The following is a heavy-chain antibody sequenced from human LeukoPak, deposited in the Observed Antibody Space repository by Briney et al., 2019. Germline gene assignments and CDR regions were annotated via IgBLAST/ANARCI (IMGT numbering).Heavy chain of an antibody. D-gene: IGHD3-22*01. CDR2: IYSDGSA. CDR1: GFTVRSNY. Sequence: PGGSLRLSCTASGFTVRSNYMFWVRQAPGKGLECVSVIYSDGSAYYADSMKGRFTTSRDSSMNTLFLQMNSLRAEDTAMYYCAGALYYNYYETRYFAYWGQGTPVTVSS. J-gene: IGHJ4*02. V-gene: IGHV3-53*01. CDR3: AGALYYNYYETRYFAY.